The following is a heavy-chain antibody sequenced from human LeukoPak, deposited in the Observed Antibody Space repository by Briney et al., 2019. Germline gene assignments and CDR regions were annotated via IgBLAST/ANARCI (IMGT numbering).Heavy chain of an antibody. D-gene: IGHD6-13*01. CDR3: AAGDDFDI. J-gene: IGHJ3*02. CDR2: INQDGRTT. Sequence: GGSLRLSCVVSGFPFRSFWMSWVRQAPGKGLEWVANINQDGRTTQYMDSVKGRFTISRDNAKSSLYLQMNSLRAEDTSVYYCAAGDDFDIWGQGTMGIVST. CDR1: GFPFRSFW. V-gene: IGHV3-7*03.